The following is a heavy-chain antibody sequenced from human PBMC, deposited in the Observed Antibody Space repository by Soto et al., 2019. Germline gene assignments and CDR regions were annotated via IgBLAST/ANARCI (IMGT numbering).Heavy chain of an antibody. CDR3: AKDPYSNYGDAFDI. CDR1: GFSFSNYA. D-gene: IGHD4-4*01. CDR2: ITSVGYT. Sequence: GGSLRLSCATSGFSFSNYAMSWVRQAPGKGLEWVAAITSVGYTYYVDSLKGRFTISRDNSKNTLYLQMNSLRAEDTAVYYCAKDPYSNYGDAFDIWGQGTMVTVSS. J-gene: IGHJ3*02. V-gene: IGHV3-23*01.